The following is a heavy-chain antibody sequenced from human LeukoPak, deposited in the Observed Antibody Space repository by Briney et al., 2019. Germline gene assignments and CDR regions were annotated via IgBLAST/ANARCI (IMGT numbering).Heavy chain of an antibody. CDR3: ARGYSGYDQASDY. CDR1: GFTFSSYG. V-gene: IGHV3-30*02. D-gene: IGHD5-12*01. Sequence: GGSLRLSCAASGFTFSSYGMHWVRQAPGKGLEWVAFIRYDGSNKYYADSVKGRFTISRDNAKNSLYLQMNSLRAEDTAVYYCARGYSGYDQASDYWGQGTLVTVSS. J-gene: IGHJ4*02. CDR2: IRYDGSNK.